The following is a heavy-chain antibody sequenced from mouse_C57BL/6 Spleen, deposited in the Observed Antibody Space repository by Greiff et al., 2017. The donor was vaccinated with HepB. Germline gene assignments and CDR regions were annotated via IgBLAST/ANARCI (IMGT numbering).Heavy chain of an antibody. J-gene: IGHJ4*01. CDR2: IYPRSGNT. CDR1: GYTFTSYG. D-gene: IGHD1-1*01. Sequence: QVQLKQSVAELARPGASVKLSCKASGYTFTSYGISWVKQRTGQGLEWIGEIYPRSGNTYYNEKFKGKATLTADKSSSTAYMELRSLTSEDSAVYFCASKGYYGSSYYAMDYWGQGTSVTVSS. CDR3: ASKGYYGSSYYAMDY. V-gene: IGHV1-81*01.